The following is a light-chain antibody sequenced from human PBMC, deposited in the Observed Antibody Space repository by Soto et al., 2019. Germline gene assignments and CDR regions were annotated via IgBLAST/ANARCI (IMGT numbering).Light chain of an antibody. Sequence: EIVMTQSPATLSVSPGERATLSCRASQSVSSNLAWYQQKPGQAPRLLIYGASTRATGIPARFSGSGSGTEFTLTISSLQSEDFAVYYCQQYESSPITFGGGTKVDIK. CDR1: QSVSSN. CDR3: QQYESSPIT. J-gene: IGKJ4*01. V-gene: IGKV3-15*01. CDR2: GAS.